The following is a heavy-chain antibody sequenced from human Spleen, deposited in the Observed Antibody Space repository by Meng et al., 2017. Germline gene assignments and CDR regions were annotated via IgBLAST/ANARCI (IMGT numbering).Heavy chain of an antibody. CDR2: IKPNDGGT. J-gene: IGHJ4*02. CDR3: AILEGG. D-gene: IGHD3-3*01. V-gene: IGHV1-2*07. Sequence: ASVKVSCKASGYNFIDYWVYWVRQAPGQGLEWIGWIKPNDGGTNYAHKFVGRVTVTRDMSTTTVYMDMSRLTYDDTAVYYCAILEGGWGQGTVVTVS. CDR1: GYNFIDYW.